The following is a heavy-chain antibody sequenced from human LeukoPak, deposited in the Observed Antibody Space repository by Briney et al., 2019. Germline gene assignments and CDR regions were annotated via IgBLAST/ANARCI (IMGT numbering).Heavy chain of an antibody. J-gene: IGHJ2*01. CDR2: IYSGGST. D-gene: IGHD5-12*01. CDR3: AREGSGYTYWYFDL. CDR1: GFTVSSNY. V-gene: IGHV3-53*01. Sequence: PGGSLRLSCAASGFTVSSNYMSWVRQAPGKGLEWVSVIYSGGSTYYADSVKGRFTISRDNSKNTLHLQMDSLRAEDTAVYYCAREGSGYTYWYFDLWGRGTLVTVSS.